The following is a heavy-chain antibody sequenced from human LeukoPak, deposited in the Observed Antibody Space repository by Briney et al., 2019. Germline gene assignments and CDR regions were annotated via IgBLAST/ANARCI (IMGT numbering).Heavy chain of an antibody. J-gene: IGHJ6*02. Sequence: ASVNVSCKASGGTFSSYAISWVRQAPGQGLEWMGWISAYNGNTNYAQKLQGRVTMTTDTSTSTAYMELRSLRSDDTAVYYCARDVGSNYADVWGQGTTVTVSS. V-gene: IGHV1-18*01. CDR3: ARDVGSNYADV. CDR2: ISAYNGNT. CDR1: GGTFSSYA. D-gene: IGHD4-11*01.